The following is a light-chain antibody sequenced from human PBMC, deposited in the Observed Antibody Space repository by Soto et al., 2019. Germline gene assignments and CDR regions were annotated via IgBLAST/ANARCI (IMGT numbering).Light chain of an antibody. CDR2: GAS. CDR3: QQYGSLSWT. CDR1: PSVSSNY. Sequence: DIVLTQSPGTLSLSPGERATLSCRASPSVSSNYLAWYQQKPGQAPRLLIHGASTRATGVPDRFSGSGSGTDFTLTISRLEPEDFAVDHCQQYGSLSWTFGQGTKVEIK. J-gene: IGKJ1*01. V-gene: IGKV3-20*01.